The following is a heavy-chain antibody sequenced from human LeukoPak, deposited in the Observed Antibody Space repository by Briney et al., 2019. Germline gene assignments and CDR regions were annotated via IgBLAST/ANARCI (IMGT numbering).Heavy chain of an antibody. D-gene: IGHD1-26*01. V-gene: IGHV3-7*01. Sequence: GGSLRLPCAASGFTFTCCWMSWVRQTPGKGLEWVASIKQDGREKFYADSVKGRFTISRDNAKNSLYLQVNSLRAEDTAVYYCARVPGRTRYFDSWGQGILVTVSS. J-gene: IGHJ4*02. CDR3: ARVPGRTRYFDS. CDR2: IKQDGREK. CDR1: GFTFTCCW.